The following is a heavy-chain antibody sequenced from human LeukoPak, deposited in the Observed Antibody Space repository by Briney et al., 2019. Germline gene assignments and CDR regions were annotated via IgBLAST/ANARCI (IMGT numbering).Heavy chain of an antibody. V-gene: IGHV3-48*03. CDR1: GFTFSRFE. J-gene: IGHJ4*02. CDR2: ISGSGSSI. D-gene: IGHD2-2*01. CDR3: ARDMGYCSSSNCYTYYLDY. Sequence: GGSLRLSCVASGFTFSRFEMNWVRQAPGKGLEWVSYISGSGSSIYYADSVKGRFTISRDNAKNSLYLQMNGLRGEDTAVYYCARDMGYCSSSNCYTYYLDYWGQGTLVTVSS.